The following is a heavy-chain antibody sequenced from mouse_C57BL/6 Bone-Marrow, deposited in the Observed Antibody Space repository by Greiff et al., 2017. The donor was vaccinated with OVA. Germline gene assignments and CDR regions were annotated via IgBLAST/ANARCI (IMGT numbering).Heavy chain of an antibody. D-gene: IGHD2-5*01. V-gene: IGHV1-59*01. CDR1: GYTFTSYW. J-gene: IGHJ3*01. CDR3: ARGDSNYFPWFAY. CDR2: IDPSDSYT. Sequence: QVQLQQPGAELVRPGTSVKLSCKASGYTFTSYWMHWVKQRPGQGLEWIGVIDPSDSYTNYNQKFKGKATLTVDTSSSTAYMQLSSLTSEDSAVYYGARGDSNYFPWFAYWGQGTLVTVSA.